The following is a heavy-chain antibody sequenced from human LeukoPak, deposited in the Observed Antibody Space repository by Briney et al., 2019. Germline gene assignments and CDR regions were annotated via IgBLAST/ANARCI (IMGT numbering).Heavy chain of an antibody. V-gene: IGHV1-8*01. CDR3: ARSPDRYYDILTGYYNIWFDP. CDR1: GYTFINYD. CDR2: MNPDTGNT. D-gene: IGHD3-9*01. Sequence: ASVKVSCKASGYTFINYDINWVRQATGQGLEWLGWMNPDTGNTGSAQKFQGRVTMTRNTSISTAYMELSSLRSDDTAVYYCARSPDRYYDILTGYYNIWFDPWGQGTLVTVSS. J-gene: IGHJ5*02.